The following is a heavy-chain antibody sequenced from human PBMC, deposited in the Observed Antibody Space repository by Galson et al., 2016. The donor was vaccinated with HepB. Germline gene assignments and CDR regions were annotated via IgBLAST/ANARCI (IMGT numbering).Heavy chain of an antibody. J-gene: IGHJ6*02. V-gene: IGHV4-39*02. CDR1: GGSISSSTYY. D-gene: IGHD6-6*01. CDR3: ARVAARSGGYYYGMDV. Sequence: SETLSLTCIVSGGSISSSTYYWAWIRQPPGKGLEWIGSIYYSGSTYYNPSLQSRVSISVDTSKNRFSLKLSSVTAADTAVYYCARVAARSGGYYYGMDVWGQGTTVTVSS. CDR2: IYYSGST.